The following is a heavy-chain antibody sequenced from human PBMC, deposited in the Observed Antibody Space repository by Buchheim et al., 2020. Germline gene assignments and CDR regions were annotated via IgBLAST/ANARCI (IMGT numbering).Heavy chain of an antibody. CDR2: IYSGGSS. CDR1: GFTVSSNY. Sequence: EVQLVESGGGLVQPGGSLRLSCAASGFTVSSNYMSWVRQAPGKGLEWVSVIYSGGSSYYADSVKGRFTISRDNSKNTLYLQMNSLRAEDTAVYYCARGRMTTVVSPWAYWGQGTL. D-gene: IGHD4-23*01. J-gene: IGHJ4*02. V-gene: IGHV3-66*02. CDR3: ARGRMTTVVSPWAY.